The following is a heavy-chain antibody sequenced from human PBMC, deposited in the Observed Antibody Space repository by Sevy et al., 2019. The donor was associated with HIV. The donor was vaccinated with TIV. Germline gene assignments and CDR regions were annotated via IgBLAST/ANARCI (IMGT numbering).Heavy chain of an antibody. J-gene: IGHJ6*02. D-gene: IGHD1-26*01. CDR3: GKGDASCYGMDV. CDR2: ISGSGGST. V-gene: IGHV3-23*01. Sequence: GGSLRLSCAASGFTFSTYVMNWVRQAPGKGLEWVSGISGSGGSTYYADSVKGRFTISRDKSKKALYLQMNSLRAEDTAVDYCGKGDASCYGMDVWGQGTTVTVSS. CDR1: GFTFSTYV.